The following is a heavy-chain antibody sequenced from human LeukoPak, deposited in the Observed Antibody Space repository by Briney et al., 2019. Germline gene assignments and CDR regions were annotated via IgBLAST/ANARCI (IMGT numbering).Heavy chain of an antibody. CDR1: GGSISSNSYY. V-gene: IGHV4-39*01. Sequence: SETLSLTCAVSGGSISSNSYYWGWIRQPPGKGLEWIGSIYYSGSTYYNPSLKSRVAISVDTSKNQFSLKLSSVTAADTAVYYCARGTLAAAGPSFDYWGQGALITVSS. D-gene: IGHD6-25*01. CDR2: IYYSGST. CDR3: ARGTLAAAGPSFDY. J-gene: IGHJ4*02.